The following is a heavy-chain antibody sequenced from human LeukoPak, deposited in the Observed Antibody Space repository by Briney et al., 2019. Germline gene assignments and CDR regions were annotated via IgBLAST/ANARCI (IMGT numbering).Heavy chain of an antibody. Sequence: SETLSLTCTVSGGSISSYYWSWIRQPPGKGLEWIGYIYYSGSTNYNPSLKSRVTTSVDTSKNQFSLKLSSVTAADTAVYYCARHYSGYDFDYWGQGTLVTVSS. D-gene: IGHD5-12*01. J-gene: IGHJ4*02. CDR1: GGSISSYY. CDR2: IYYSGST. CDR3: ARHYSGYDFDY. V-gene: IGHV4-59*08.